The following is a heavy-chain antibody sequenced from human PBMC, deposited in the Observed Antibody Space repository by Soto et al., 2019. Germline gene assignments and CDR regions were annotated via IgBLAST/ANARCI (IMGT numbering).Heavy chain of an antibody. CDR1: GDSVSSNSAL. D-gene: IGHD2-21*01. Sequence: SQTLSLTCAISGDSVSSNSALWNWISQSPSRGLEWLGRTYYRSKWYNDYAVSVKSRITINPDTSKNQFSLQLNSVAPEDTAVYYCVREIAPRGFDPWGPGTLVTVSS. CDR3: VREIAPRGFDP. V-gene: IGHV6-1*01. CDR2: TYYRSKWYN. J-gene: IGHJ5*02.